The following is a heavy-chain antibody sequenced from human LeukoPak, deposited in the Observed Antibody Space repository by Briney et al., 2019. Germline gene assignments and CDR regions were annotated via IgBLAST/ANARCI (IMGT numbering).Heavy chain of an antibody. Sequence: SETLSLTCDVYGGSFSGGSFSGYYWSWIRQPPGKGLEWIGEINHRGSTNYNPSLKSRVTMSVDTSKNQFSLKLSSVTAADTAVYYCARGNLWDYRRYYYYMDVWGKGTTVTVSS. D-gene: IGHD4-11*01. CDR1: GGSFSGGSFSGYY. CDR3: ARGNLWDYRRYYYYMDV. V-gene: IGHV4-34*01. CDR2: INHRGST. J-gene: IGHJ6*03.